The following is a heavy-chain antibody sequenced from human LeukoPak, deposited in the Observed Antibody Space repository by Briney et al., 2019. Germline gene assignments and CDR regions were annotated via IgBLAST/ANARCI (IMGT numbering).Heavy chain of an antibody. V-gene: IGHV4-59*08. J-gene: IGHJ4*02. CDR2: IYSSGST. CDR1: GGSISSYY. CDR3: ARHLTFYYDRPYFDY. D-gene: IGHD3-22*01. Sequence: SETLSLTCTVSGGSISSYYWSWLRQPPGKGLEGIGYIYSSGSTDYNPSLKSRVTISVDTSKNQFSLKLSSVTAADTAVYYCARHLTFYYDRPYFDYWGQGTLVTVSS.